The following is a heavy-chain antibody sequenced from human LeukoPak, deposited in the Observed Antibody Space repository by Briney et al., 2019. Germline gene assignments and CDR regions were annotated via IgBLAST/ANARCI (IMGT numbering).Heavy chain of an antibody. CDR3: ARDSGYSSGGYPDY. Sequence: AGGSLRLSCAASGFTFSSYSMTWVRQAPGKGLEWVSSISSSSSYIYYADSVKGRFTISRDNAKNSLYLQMNSLRAEDTAVYYCARDSGYSSGGYPDYWGQGTLVTVSS. CDR2: ISSSSSYI. V-gene: IGHV3-21*01. CDR1: GFTFSSYS. J-gene: IGHJ4*02. D-gene: IGHD6-19*01.